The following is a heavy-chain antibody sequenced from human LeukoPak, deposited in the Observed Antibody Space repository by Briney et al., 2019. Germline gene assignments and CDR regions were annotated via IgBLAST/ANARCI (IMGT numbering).Heavy chain of an antibody. CDR2: IYYSGST. CDR3: ARIYCSSTSCRYNY. CDR1: GGSISSYY. V-gene: IGHV4-59*12. Sequence: SETLSLTCTVSGGSISSYYWSWIRPPPGKGLEWIGYIYYSGSTNYNPSLKSRVTISVDTSKNQFSLKLSSVTAADTAVYYCARIYCSSTSCRYNYWGQGTLVTVSS. J-gene: IGHJ4*02. D-gene: IGHD2-2*01.